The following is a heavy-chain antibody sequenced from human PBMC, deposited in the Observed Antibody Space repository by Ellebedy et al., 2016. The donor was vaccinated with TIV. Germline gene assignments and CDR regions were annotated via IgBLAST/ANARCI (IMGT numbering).Heavy chain of an antibody. CDR1: GFTFADYS. Sequence: GGSLRLSXTASGFTFADYSMNWFRQTPGKGLEWLGFIGSRTYGGATEYAASVKGRFTFSRDDSNSIAYLQMNSLKTEDTAVYYCERARGYWGQGTLVTVSS. V-gene: IGHV3-49*03. CDR3: ERARGY. CDR2: IGSRTYGGAT. J-gene: IGHJ4*02.